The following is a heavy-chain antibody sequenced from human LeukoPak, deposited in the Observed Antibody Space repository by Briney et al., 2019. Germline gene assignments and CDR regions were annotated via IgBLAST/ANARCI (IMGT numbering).Heavy chain of an antibody. CDR1: GFTVSSNY. D-gene: IGHD3-3*01. V-gene: IGHV3-66*01. CDR3: ARGFSEPTYDFWSGYYRH. Sequence: GGSLRLSCAASGFTVSSNYMSWVRQARGKGLEWVSVIYSGGSTYYADSVKGRFTISRDNSKNTLYLQMNSLRAEDTAVYYCARGFSEPTYDFWSGYYRHWGQGTLVTVSS. CDR2: IYSGGST. J-gene: IGHJ4*02.